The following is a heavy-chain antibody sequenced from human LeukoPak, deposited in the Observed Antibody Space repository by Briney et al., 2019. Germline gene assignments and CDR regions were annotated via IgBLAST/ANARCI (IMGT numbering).Heavy chain of an antibody. J-gene: IGHJ4*02. CDR2: ISSSSSYI. CDR1: GFTFSSYS. Sequence: PGGSLRLSCAASGFTFSSYSMNWVRQAPGKGLEWVSSISSSSSYIYYADSVKGRFTISRDNAKNSLYLQMNSLRAEDTAVYYCARGTLGYCSSGSCHTFDYWGQGTLVTVSS. CDR3: ARGTLGYCSSGSCHTFDY. D-gene: IGHD2-15*01. V-gene: IGHV3-21*01.